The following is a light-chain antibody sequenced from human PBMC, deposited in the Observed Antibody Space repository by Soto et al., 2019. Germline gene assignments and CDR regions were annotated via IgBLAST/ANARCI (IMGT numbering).Light chain of an antibody. CDR2: SNN. J-gene: IGLJ2*01. CDR3: SSYTGSDVI. Sequence: QSVLTQPPSASGTPGQRVTISCSGSSSNIESKTVNWYQHLPGTAPKLLIYSNNQRPSGVPDRFSGSKSDTSASLAISGLQSEDEADYYCSSYTGSDVIFGGGTKVTVL. V-gene: IGLV1-44*01. CDR1: SSNIESKT.